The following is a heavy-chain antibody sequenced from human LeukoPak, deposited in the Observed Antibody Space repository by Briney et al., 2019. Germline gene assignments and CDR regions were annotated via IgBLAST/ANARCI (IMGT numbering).Heavy chain of an antibody. CDR2: ISWNSGSI. D-gene: IGHD2-2*01. Sequence: GRSLRLSCAASGFTFDDYAMHWVRQAPGKGLEWVSGISWNSGSIGYADSVKGRFTISRDNAKNSLYLQMNSLRADDTAVYYCAKGCSTTNCYGAFDIWGQGTMVTVSS. CDR3: AKGCSTTNCYGAFDI. J-gene: IGHJ3*02. CDR1: GFTFDDYA. V-gene: IGHV3-9*01.